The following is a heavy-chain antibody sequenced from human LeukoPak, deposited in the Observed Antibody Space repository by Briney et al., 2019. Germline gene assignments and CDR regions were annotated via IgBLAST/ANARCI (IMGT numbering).Heavy chain of an antibody. J-gene: IGHJ4*02. D-gene: IGHD5-24*01. CDR3: ARRSGRRYEY. CDR1: GFTFGSYE. CDR2: ISGGGEST. V-gene: IGHV3-48*03. Sequence: GGSLRLSCAASGFTFGSYEMNWVRHAPGRGLEWVSHISGGGESTVYPDAVKGRFTISRDNAKNSLYLQMNSLRVEDTGVYYCARRSGRRYEYWGQGVLATVSP.